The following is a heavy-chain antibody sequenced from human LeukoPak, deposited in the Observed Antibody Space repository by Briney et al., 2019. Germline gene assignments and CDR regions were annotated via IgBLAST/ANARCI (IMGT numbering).Heavy chain of an antibody. Sequence: GGSLRLSCAASGFTFSSYSMNWVRQAPGKGLEWVSSISSSSSYIYYADSVKGRFTISRDNAKNSLYLQMNSLRAEDTAVYYYAKLAKYFYGSETYYFFEHWGQGTPVTASS. CDR2: ISSSSSYI. D-gene: IGHD3-10*01. J-gene: IGHJ4*02. CDR1: GFTFSSYS. CDR3: AKLAKYFYGSETYYFFEH. V-gene: IGHV3-21*01.